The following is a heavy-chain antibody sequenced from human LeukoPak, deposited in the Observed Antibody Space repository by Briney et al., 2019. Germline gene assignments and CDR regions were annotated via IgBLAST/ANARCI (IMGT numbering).Heavy chain of an antibody. CDR3: ARPDSSGWYLGAFDI. CDR1: GGSISSYY. CDR2: ICYSGST. J-gene: IGHJ3*02. V-gene: IGHV4-59*08. D-gene: IGHD6-19*01. Sequence: SETLSLTCTVSGGSISSYYWSWIRQPPGKGLEWIGYICYSGSTNYNPSLKSRVTISVDTSKNQFSLKLSSVTAADTAVYYCARPDSSGWYLGAFDIWGQGTMVTVSS.